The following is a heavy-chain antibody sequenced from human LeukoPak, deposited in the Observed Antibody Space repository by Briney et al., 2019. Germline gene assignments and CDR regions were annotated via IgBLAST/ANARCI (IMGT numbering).Heavy chain of an antibody. CDR1: GFTVSSNY. V-gene: IGHV3-15*01. Sequence: SGGSLRLSCAASGFTVSSNYINWVRQAPGKGLEWVGRIKSKTDGGTTDYAAPVKGRFTISRDDSKNTLYLQMNSLKTEDTAVYYCTTDSSPMMYWGQGTLVTVSS. CDR3: TTDSSPMMY. CDR2: IKSKTDGGTT. D-gene: IGHD2-2*01. J-gene: IGHJ4*02.